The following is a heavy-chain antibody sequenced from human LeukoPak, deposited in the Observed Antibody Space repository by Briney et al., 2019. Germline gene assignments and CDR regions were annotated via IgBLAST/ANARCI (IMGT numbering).Heavy chain of an antibody. J-gene: IGHJ4*02. CDR1: GFTFSSYA. Sequence: GGSLRLSCAAPGFTFSSYAMSWVRQAPGKGLEWVSAISGTHGTTYYTDSVKGRFTLPRDNSKNTLYLQMNSLRADDTAVYYCAKDLEGTVVGTLDYWGQGTLVTVSS. CDR2: ISGTHGTT. D-gene: IGHD6-19*01. CDR3: AKDLEGTVVGTLDY. V-gene: IGHV3-23*01.